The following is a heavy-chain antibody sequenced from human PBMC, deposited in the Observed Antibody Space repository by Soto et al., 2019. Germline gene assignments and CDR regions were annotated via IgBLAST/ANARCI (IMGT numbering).Heavy chain of an antibody. CDR2: INAGNGDT. D-gene: IGHD5-18*01. Sequence: ASVKVSCKASGYTFTTYAMHWVRQAPGQRLEWMGWINAGNGDTKYSQTFQGRVTITRDTSASTAYMELSSLRSEDTAVYYCARAVRGYNYDIKYDYWGQGTLVTVSS. CDR1: GYTFTTYA. V-gene: IGHV1-3*01. CDR3: ARAVRGYNYDIKYDY. J-gene: IGHJ4*02.